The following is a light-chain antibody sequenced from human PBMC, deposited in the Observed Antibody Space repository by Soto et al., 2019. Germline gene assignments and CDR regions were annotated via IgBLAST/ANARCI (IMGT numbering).Light chain of an antibody. CDR2: EVS. CDR1: SSDTAGYNY. J-gene: IGLJ1*01. Sequence: QSVRTQPASVSGSPGQSITISCTGTSSDTAGYNYVSWYQQHPGKAPKLMIYEVSNRPSGVSNRFSGSQSGNTASLTISGLQAEDEANYYCSSYTTSNTPLYVFGTGTQLTGL. CDR3: SSYTTSNTPLYV. V-gene: IGLV2-14*01.